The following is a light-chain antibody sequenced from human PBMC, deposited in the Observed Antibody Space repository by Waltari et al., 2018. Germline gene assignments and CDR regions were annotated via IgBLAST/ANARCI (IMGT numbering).Light chain of an antibody. CDR2: KAS. CDR3: QQYNSAPLT. CDR1: QSISIY. J-gene: IGKJ4*01. V-gene: IGKV1-16*01. Sequence: DIKMTQSPSSLSASVGDKVTTTCQASQSISIYLAWYQQKPGKAPKPLIYKASNLESGVPSRFSGSGSGTDFTLTISSLQPEDFAAYYCQQYNSAPLTFGGGTKVEIK.